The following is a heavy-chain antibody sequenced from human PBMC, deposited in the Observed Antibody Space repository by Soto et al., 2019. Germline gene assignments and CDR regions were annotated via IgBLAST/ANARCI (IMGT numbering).Heavy chain of an antibody. CDR1: GYTCTGYY. CDR3: ARGGRCGGDCYDAFDI. D-gene: IGHD2-21*01. V-gene: IGHV1-2*04. CDR2: INPNSGGT. Sequence: QVQLVQSGAEVKKPGASVKVSCKASGYTCTGYYMHWVRQAPGQVLEWMGWINPNSGGTNYAQKFQGWVTMTRDTSISTAYMELSRLRSDDTAVYYCARGGRCGGDCYDAFDIWGQGTMVTVSS. J-gene: IGHJ3*02.